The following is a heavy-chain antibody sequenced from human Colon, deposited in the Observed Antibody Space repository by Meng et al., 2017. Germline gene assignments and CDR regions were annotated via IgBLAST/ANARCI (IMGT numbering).Heavy chain of an antibody. CDR3: TRDAGWGSLDY. Sequence: GESLKISCAASGFSFGSAWMTWVRQAPGKGLEWLGNINQLGSVTNYVGSVKDRFTISRDNAKNSVSLQMDSLGDDDTAVYYCTRDAGWGSLDYWGQGTLVTVSS. CDR2: INQLGSVT. J-gene: IGHJ4*02. V-gene: IGHV3-7*01. D-gene: IGHD7-27*01. CDR1: GFSFGSAW.